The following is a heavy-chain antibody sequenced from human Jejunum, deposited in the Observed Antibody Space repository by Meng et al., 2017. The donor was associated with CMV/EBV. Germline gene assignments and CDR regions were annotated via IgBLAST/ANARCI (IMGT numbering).Heavy chain of an antibody. D-gene: IGHD6-19*01. Sequence: CKASGSTFDSYAINWVRQAPGQGIEWMGGIIPLLGIPNFAQKFQGRVTITADKSRNTAYMELSSLRSDDTAVYYCTRDSSRGWFYFDYWGQGTLVTVSS. J-gene: IGHJ4*02. CDR1: GSTFDSYA. CDR2: IIPLLGIP. CDR3: TRDSSRGWFYFDY. V-gene: IGHV1-69*10.